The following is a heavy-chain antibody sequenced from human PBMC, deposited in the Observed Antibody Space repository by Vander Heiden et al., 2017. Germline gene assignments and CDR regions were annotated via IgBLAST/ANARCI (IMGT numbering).Heavy chain of an antibody. CDR2: ISAYKGNT. CDR1: GYTFTGYG. V-gene: IGHV1-18*01. Sequence: VQLLQSGAEVKKPGASVKVSCRPSGYTFTGYGISWVRQAPGQGLEWLGWISAYKGNTNYAQILQDRVTMTTDTSTSTAYMELRSLRSDDTAVYYCARGGFMAPFDYWGQGTLVTVSS. J-gene: IGHJ4*02. D-gene: IGHD3-10*01. CDR3: ARGGFMAPFDY.